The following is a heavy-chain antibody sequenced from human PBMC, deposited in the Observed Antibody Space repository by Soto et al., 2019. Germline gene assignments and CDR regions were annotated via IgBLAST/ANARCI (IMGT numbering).Heavy chain of an antibody. CDR3: ARDGFMITFGGVIDTFDY. Sequence: PGGSLRLACAASGFTFSSYSMNWVRQAPGKGLEWVSYISSSSSTIYYADSVKGRFTISRDNAKNSLYLQMNSLRAEDTAVYYCARDGFMITFGGVIDTFDYRGQGTLVTGSS. CDR2: ISSSSSTI. V-gene: IGHV3-48*01. D-gene: IGHD3-16*02. CDR1: GFTFSSYS. J-gene: IGHJ4*02.